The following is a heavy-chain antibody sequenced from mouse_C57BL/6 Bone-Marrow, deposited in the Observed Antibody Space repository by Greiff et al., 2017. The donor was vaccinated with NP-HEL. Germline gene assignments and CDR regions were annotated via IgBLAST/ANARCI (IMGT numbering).Heavy chain of an antibody. J-gene: IGHJ3*01. CDR2: ISSGGSYT. CDR3: ARHFLGSWFAY. CDR1: GFTFSSYG. V-gene: IGHV5-6*01. Sequence: EVQVVESGGDLVKPGGSLKLSCAASGFTFSSYGMSWVRQTPDKRLEWVGTISSGGSYTYYPDSVKGRFTISRDNAKNPLYLQMSSMKSEDTAMYYCARHFLGSWFAYWGQGTLVTVSA.